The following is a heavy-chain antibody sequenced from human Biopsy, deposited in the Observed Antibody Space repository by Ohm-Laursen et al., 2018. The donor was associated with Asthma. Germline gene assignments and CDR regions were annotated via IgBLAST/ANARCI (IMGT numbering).Heavy chain of an antibody. CDR1: GCSFSNFA. D-gene: IGHD1-1*01. V-gene: IGHV3-30*01. J-gene: IGHJ3*02. CDR3: VRDGTDDAFDI. CDR2: ISKDASTQ. Sequence: SLRLACAASGCSFSNFAIHWVRQAPGNWLEWVGVISKDASTQDYADSVKGRFTMARDNSKYTLDLQMNSLREEDTAVYYCVRDGTDDAFDIWGQGTVVSVSS.